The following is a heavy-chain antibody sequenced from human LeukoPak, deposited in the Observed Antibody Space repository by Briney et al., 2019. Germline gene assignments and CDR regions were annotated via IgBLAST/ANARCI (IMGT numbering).Heavy chain of an antibody. Sequence: PGGSLRLSCAASGFTVSSNYMSWVRQAPGKGLEWVSVIYSGGSTYYADSVKGRFTISRDNSKNTLYLQMNSLRAEDTAVYYCARDLRDIVVVPAGSYCYYYGMDVWGQGTTVTVSS. CDR2: IYSGGST. CDR1: GFTVSSNY. CDR3: ARDLRDIVVVPAGSYCYYYGMDV. D-gene: IGHD2-2*01. V-gene: IGHV3-66*02. J-gene: IGHJ6*02.